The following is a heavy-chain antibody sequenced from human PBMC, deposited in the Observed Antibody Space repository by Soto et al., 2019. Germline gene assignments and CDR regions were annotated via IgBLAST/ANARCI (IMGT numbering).Heavy chain of an antibody. Sequence: SVKVSCKASGYTFTSYYMHWVRQAPGQGLEWMGRIIPILGIANYAQKFQGRVTITAAKSTRTAYMELSSLRSEDTAVYYCARGAAGIAVAGPSYYFDYWGQGTLVTVSS. CDR1: GYTFTSYY. D-gene: IGHD6-19*01. CDR3: ARGAAGIAVAGPSYYFDY. CDR2: IIPILGIA. J-gene: IGHJ4*02. V-gene: IGHV1-69*04.